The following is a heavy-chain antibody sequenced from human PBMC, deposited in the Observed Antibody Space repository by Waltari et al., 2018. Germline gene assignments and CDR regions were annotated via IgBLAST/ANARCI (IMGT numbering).Heavy chain of an antibody. Sequence: EVQLVQSGAEVKKPGESLKISCKGSGYSFTSYWIGWVRQMPGKGLGWLGIIYPGDSDTRYIPAFQGQVTISADKSISTAYLQLSSLKASDTAMYYCARHHNPGGPSYYYDGMDVWGQGTTVTVSS. D-gene: IGHD1-20*01. CDR1: GYSFTSYW. J-gene: IGHJ6*02. V-gene: IGHV5-51*01. CDR3: ARHHNPGGPSYYYDGMDV. CDR2: IYPGDSDT.